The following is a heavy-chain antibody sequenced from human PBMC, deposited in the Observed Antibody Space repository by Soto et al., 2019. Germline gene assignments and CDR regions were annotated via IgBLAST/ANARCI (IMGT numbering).Heavy chain of an antibody. V-gene: IGHV3-11*05. J-gene: IGHJ4*02. D-gene: IGHD6-25*01. CDR2: ISDNHIHT. CDR1: GFTFSDYY. Sequence: QVQLVESGGGLVKPGGSLRLSCKASGFTFSDYYMSWIRQAPGKGLEWIAYISDNHIHTTYADSLEGRFTISRDNAKNSVFLQMTSLTAEDTAVYYCARDYNQRGYFDYWGQGALVTVSS. CDR3: ARDYNQRGYFDY.